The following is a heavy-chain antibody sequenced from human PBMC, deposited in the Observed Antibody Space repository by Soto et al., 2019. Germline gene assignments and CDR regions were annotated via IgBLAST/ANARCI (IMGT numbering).Heavy chain of an antibody. CDR2: IYYNGST. CDR1: GGSISRGGYY. Sequence: QVQLQESGPGLVKPSQTLSLTCSVSGGSISRGGYYWSWIRQHPGKGLEWIGYIYYNGSTYYNPSLKSRVTISVDTSKNQFSLKLSFVTAADTAVYYCARDRWWTGYYYYGMDVWGQGTTVTVSS. D-gene: IGHD2-15*01. J-gene: IGHJ6*02. CDR3: ARDRWWTGYYYYGMDV. V-gene: IGHV4-31*03.